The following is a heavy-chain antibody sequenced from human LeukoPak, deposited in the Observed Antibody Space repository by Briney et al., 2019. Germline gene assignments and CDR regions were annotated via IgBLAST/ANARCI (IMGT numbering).Heavy chain of an antibody. CDR1: GFTFSSYS. V-gene: IGHV3-21*01. CDR3: ARGDIVVVPAAIHIGAQYFQH. J-gene: IGHJ1*01. D-gene: IGHD2-2*02. CDR2: ISSSSSYI. Sequence: GGSLRLSCAASGFTFSSYSMNWVRQAPGKGLEWVSSISSSSSYIYYADSVKGRFTISRDNAKNSLYLQMNSLRAEDTAVYYCARGDIVVVPAAIHIGAQYFQHWGQGTLVTVSS.